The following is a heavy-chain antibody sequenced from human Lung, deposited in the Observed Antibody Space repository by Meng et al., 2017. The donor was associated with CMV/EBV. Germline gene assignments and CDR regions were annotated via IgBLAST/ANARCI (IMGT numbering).Heavy chain of an antibody. J-gene: IGHJ4*02. D-gene: IGHD3-3*01. CDR2: ISSSSSYI. Sequence: SXAASGFTFSSYSMNWVRQAPGKGLEWVSSISSSSSYIYYADSVKGRFTISRDNAKNSLYLQMNSLRAEDTAVYYCARYYDFWSGYQVANYYFDYWGQGTLVXVSS. CDR1: GFTFSSYS. CDR3: ARYYDFWSGYQVANYYFDY. V-gene: IGHV3-21*01.